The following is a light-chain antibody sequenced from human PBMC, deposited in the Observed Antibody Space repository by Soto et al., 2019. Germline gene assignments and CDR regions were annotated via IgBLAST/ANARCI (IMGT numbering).Light chain of an antibody. V-gene: IGKV3-20*01. CDR2: GAS. CDR3: QQYGSSPYT. J-gene: IGKJ2*01. CDR1: QGISKNY. Sequence: EIVLTQSPGTLSLSPGERATLSCRASQGISKNYLAWYQQKPGQAPKFLMYGASRRATGIPDRFSGSGSGTDFTLTISRLEPEDFAVYYCQQYGSSPYTFGQGTKLEI.